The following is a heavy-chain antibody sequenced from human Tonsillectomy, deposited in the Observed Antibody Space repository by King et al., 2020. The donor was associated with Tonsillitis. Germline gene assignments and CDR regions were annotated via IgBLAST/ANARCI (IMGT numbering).Heavy chain of an antibody. V-gene: IGHV3-48*01. CDR2: ISSSSSTI. J-gene: IGHJ4*02. CDR1: GCTFSSYS. CDR3: AKVPTEYYYDSSGPLDY. D-gene: IGHD3-22*01. Sequence: VQLVESGGGLVQPGGSLRLSCAASGCTFSSYSMNWVRQAPGKGLEGGSYISSSSSTIYYADSVMGRFTISSDNAKNSLYLQMNSRRAEDTAVYYCAKVPTEYYYDSSGPLDYWGQGTLVTVSS.